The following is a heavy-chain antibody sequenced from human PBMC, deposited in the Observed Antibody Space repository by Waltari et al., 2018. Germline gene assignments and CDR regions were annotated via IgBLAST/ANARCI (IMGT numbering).Heavy chain of an antibody. D-gene: IGHD3-10*01. CDR1: GFRFSNYW. J-gene: IGHJ6*02. CDR3: ARLAPRTYRSPVPGRHYYYGMDV. V-gene: IGHV3-74*01. Sequence: EEQLLESGGGLVQPGDSLRLSCAGTGFRFSNYWVNWVRKARGKGLVWVARISDDETSISYADSVKGRFTISRDNAKNTVYLQMKRLRVEDTAVYYCARLAPRTYRSPVPGRHYYYGMDVWGQGTTVTVSS. CDR2: ISDDETSI.